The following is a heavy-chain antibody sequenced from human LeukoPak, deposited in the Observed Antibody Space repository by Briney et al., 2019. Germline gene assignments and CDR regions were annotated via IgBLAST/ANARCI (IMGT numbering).Heavy chain of an antibody. Sequence: SETLSLTCTVSGGSISSSSYYWGWIRQPPGKGLEWFGSIYYSGSTYYNPSLKCRVTISVDTSKNQFSLKLSSVTAADTAVYYCARHIATSIPFDYWGQGTLVTVSS. D-gene: IGHD3-3*02. V-gene: IGHV4-39*01. CDR1: GGSISSSSYY. J-gene: IGHJ4*02. CDR2: IYYSGST. CDR3: ARHIATSIPFDY.